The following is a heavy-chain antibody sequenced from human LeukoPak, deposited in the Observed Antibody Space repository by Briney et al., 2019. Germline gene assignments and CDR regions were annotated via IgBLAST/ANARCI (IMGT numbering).Heavy chain of an antibody. V-gene: IGHV3-48*01. CDR1: GFTFSSYS. CDR3: ATYDFWSGYSPSY. J-gene: IGHJ4*02. Sequence: PGGSLRLSCAASGFTFSSYSMNWVRQAPGKGLEWVSYISSSSSTIYYADSVKGRFTISRDNAKNSLYLQMNSLKAEDTAVYYCATYDFWSGYSPSYWGQGTLVTVSS. CDR2: ISSSSSTI. D-gene: IGHD3-3*01.